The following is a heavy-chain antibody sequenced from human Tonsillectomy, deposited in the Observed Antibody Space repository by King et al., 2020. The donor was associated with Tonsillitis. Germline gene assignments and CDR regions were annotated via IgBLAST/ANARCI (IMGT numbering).Heavy chain of an antibody. CDR1: GGSISNTNYY. V-gene: IGHV4-39*01. J-gene: IGHJ4*02. D-gene: IGHD2-2*01. CDR3: ARQGDLGYCSSTDCYPLFDY. Sequence: QLQESGPGLVKPSETLSLTCTVSGGSISNTNYYWGWIRQPPGKGLEWIGTIYYSGITYQNPSLKTRVTISVDTSKSQFSLNLSSVTAADTAVYYCARQGDLGYCSSTDCYPLFDYWGQGVLVTVSS. CDR2: IYYSGIT.